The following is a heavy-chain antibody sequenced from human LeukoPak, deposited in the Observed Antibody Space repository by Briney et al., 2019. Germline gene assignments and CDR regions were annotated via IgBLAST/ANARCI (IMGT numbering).Heavy chain of an antibody. D-gene: IGHD3-3*01. V-gene: IGHV3-23*01. CDR2: ISGSGGST. J-gene: IGHJ6*02. Sequence: PGGSLRLSCAASGFTFSSYAMSWVPKDPGKGLKWLSAISGSGGSTYYADSVKGRFTIFRDNSKNTLYLQMNSLRAEDTAVYYCAKGIVRYYDFWSGKPYYYGMDVWGQGTTVTVSS. CDR3: AKGIVRYYDFWSGKPYYYGMDV. CDR1: GFTFSSYA.